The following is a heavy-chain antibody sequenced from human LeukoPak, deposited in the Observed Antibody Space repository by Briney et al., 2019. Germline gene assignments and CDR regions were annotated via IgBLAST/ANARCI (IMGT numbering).Heavy chain of an antibody. J-gene: IGHJ4*02. CDR1: GASISNNY. CDR3: ARLFPSRPDFYFDY. D-gene: IGHD6-6*01. Sequence: SETLSLTCTVSGASISNNYWSWIRQPPGGRPGWIGYIYPSGTTKYNPSLQHRVTISIDPSKNQFSLKLMSMTAADSAVYFCARLFPSRPDFYFDYWGQGTLVSVSS. V-gene: IGHV4-4*09. CDR2: IYPSGTT.